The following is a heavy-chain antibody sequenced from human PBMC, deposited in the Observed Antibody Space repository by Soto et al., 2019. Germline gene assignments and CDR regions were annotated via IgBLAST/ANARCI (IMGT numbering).Heavy chain of an antibody. CDR1: GFTFSSYW. CDR3: ARGGPNSSGYYSSFDY. Sequence: PGGSLRLSCAASGFTFSSYWMHWVRQAPGKGLVWVSRINSDGSSTSYADSVKGRFTISRDNAKNTLYLQMNSLRAEDTAVYYCARGGPNSSGYYSSFDYWGQGTLVTVSS. CDR2: INSDGSST. J-gene: IGHJ4*02. D-gene: IGHD3-22*01. V-gene: IGHV3-74*01.